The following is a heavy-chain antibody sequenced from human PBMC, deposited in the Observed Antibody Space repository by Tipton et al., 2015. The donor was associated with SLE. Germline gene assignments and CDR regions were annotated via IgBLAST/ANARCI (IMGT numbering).Heavy chain of an antibody. J-gene: IGHJ3*02. CDR3: AKDSVYYDSSGYNAFDI. V-gene: IGHV3-9*01. CDR1: GFTFDDYA. Sequence: SLRLSCAASGFTFDDYAMHWVRQAPGKGLEWGSGISWNSGSIGYADSVKGRFTISRDNAKNSLYLQMNSLRAEDTALYYCAKDSVYYDSSGYNAFDIWGQGTMVTVSS. CDR2: ISWNSGSI. D-gene: IGHD3-22*01.